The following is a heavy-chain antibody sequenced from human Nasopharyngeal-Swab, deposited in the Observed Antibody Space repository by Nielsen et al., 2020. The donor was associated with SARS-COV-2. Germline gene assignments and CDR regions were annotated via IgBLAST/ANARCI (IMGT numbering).Heavy chain of an antibody. CDR3: ARDAPAHYGAFY. V-gene: IGHV3-33*01. CDR2: IWYDGSNE. D-gene: IGHD4-17*01. Sequence: VRQAPGKGLEWVALIWYDGSNEFYADSVKGRFTISRDNSKNTLYLQMNSLRAEDTAVYYCARDAPAHYGAFYWGRGTLVTVSS. J-gene: IGHJ4*02.